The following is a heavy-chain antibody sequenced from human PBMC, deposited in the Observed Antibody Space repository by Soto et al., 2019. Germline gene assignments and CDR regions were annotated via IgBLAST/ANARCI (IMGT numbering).Heavy chain of an antibody. CDR3: ASSLLVGYGLEGESD. D-gene: IGHD5-18*01. Sequence: QVQLVQYGAEVKKPGASVKVSCKDSGYTFTSYGISWVRQAPGQGLEWMGWISAYNGNTNYAQKLHGRDTMPTDTSTITAYMELRSLRSYDTAVYYCASSLLVGYGLEGESDWGQGTLVTVSS. J-gene: IGHJ4*02. CDR1: GYTFTSYG. CDR2: ISAYNGNT. V-gene: IGHV1-18*01.